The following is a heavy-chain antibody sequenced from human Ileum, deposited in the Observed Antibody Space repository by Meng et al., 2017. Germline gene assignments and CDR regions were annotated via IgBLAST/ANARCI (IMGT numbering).Heavy chain of an antibody. D-gene: IGHD3/OR15-3a*01. V-gene: IGHV1-46*01. J-gene: IGHJ4*02. CDR1: GYTATNYY. CDR3: AAPGVAPPGLTGDY. CDR2: INPSGVST. Sequence: VQLGAGGMNAVASVKVSCKASGYTATNYYLHWVRQAPGQGLEWMGIINPSGVSTTFAQKFQGRVTLTRDTSTSTVYMELSNLRSEDTAVYYCAAPGVAPPGLTGDYWGQGTLVTVSS.